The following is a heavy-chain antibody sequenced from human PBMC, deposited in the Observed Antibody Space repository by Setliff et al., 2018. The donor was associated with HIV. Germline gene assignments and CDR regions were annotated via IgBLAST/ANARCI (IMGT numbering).Heavy chain of an antibody. Sequence: SETLSLTCTVSGGSISSSSYYWGWIRQAPGKGLEWIGSIYYSGSTYDNPSLKSRVTISVDTSKNQYSLKLSSVPAADTAVYYCARVATGPESFDIWGQGTMVTVSS. V-gene: IGHV4-39*01. CDR2: IYYSGST. D-gene: IGHD3-9*01. J-gene: IGHJ3*02. CDR1: GGSISSSSYY. CDR3: ARVATGPESFDI.